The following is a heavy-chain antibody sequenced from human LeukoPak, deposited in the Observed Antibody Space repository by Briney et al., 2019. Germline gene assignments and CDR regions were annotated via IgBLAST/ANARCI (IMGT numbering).Heavy chain of an antibody. CDR2: INHSGST. J-gene: IGHJ5*02. V-gene: IGHV4-34*01. CDR1: GGSFSGYY. CDR3: ARVKGYQLLFNWFDP. Sequence: SETLSLTCAVYGGSFSGYYWSWIRQPPGKGLEWIGEINHSGSTNYNPSLKSRVTISVDTSKNRFSLKLSSVTAADTAVYYCARVKGYQLLFNWFDPWGQGTLVTVSS. D-gene: IGHD2-2*01.